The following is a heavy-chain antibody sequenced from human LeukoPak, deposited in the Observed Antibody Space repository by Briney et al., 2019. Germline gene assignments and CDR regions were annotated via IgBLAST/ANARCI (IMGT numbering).Heavy chain of an antibody. CDR2: ISCSGGST. D-gene: IGHD5/OR15-5a*01. Sequence: QPGGSLRLSCAASGFTFSSYGMSWVRQAPGKGLVWVSAISCSGGSTYDAGSVKGRFTISRDNSQNTLYLQMNSLRAEDTAVYYCAKDLPDSVYVFDYWGQGTLVTVSS. V-gene: IGHV3-23*01. CDR1: GFTFSSYG. J-gene: IGHJ4*02. CDR3: AKDLPDSVYVFDY.